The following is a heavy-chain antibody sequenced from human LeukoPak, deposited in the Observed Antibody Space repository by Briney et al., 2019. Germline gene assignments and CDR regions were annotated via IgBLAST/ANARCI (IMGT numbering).Heavy chain of an antibody. CDR3: ARARSGYYFDY. Sequence: GGSLRLSCAASGFTFSSYSMSWVRQAPGKGLEWVANIKQDGSEKYFVDSVKGRFTISRDNAKNSLYVQMNSLRAEDTAVYYCARARSGYYFDYWGQGTLVTVSS. J-gene: IGHJ4*02. V-gene: IGHV3-7*01. D-gene: IGHD3-10*01. CDR1: GFTFSSYS. CDR2: IKQDGSEK.